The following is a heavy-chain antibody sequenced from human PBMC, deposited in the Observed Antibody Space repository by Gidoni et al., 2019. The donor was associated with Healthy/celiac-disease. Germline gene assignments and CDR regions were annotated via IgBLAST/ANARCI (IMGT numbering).Heavy chain of an antibody. CDR2: NT. D-gene: IGHD3-10*01. J-gene: IGHJ4*02. Sequence: NTNYNPSLKSRVTISVDTSKNQFSLKLSSVTAADTAVYYCARGLAYYYGSGSYYNYWGQGTLVTVSS. V-gene: IGHV4-34*01. CDR3: ARGLAYYYGSGSYYNY.